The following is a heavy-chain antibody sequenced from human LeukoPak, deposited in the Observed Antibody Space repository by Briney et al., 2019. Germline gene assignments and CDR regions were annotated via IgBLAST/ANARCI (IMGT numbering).Heavy chain of an antibody. J-gene: IGHJ4*02. CDR2: ISWNSGSI. CDR1: GFTFDDYA. Sequence: GGSLRLSCAASGFTFDDYAMHWVRQAPGKGLEWVSGISWNSGSIGYADSVKGRFTISRDNAKNSLYLQMNSLRAEDTALYYCAKDRPGAGPGGPFDYWGQGTLVTVSS. D-gene: IGHD2-2*01. CDR3: AKDRPGAGPGGPFDY. V-gene: IGHV3-9*01.